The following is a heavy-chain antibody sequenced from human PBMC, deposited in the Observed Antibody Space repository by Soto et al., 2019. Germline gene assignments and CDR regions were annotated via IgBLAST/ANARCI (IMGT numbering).Heavy chain of an antibody. CDR3: AKPTIPTTVVTCWDY. D-gene: IGHD4-17*01. V-gene: IGHV3-23*01. CDR1: GFTFSSYA. Sequence: EVQLLESGGGLVQPGGSLRLSCAASGFTFSSYAMSWVRQAPGKGPEWVSAISGSGGSTYYADSVKGRFTISRDNSKNTLYLQMNSLRAEDTAVYYCAKPTIPTTVVTCWDYWGQGTLVTVSS. J-gene: IGHJ4*02. CDR2: ISGSGGST.